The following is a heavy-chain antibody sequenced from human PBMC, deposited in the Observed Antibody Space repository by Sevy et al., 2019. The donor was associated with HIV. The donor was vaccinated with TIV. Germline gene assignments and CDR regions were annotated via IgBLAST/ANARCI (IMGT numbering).Heavy chain of an antibody. CDR3: AIPMYSTSWDDAFHI. J-gene: IGHJ3*02. V-gene: IGHV3-30*04. Sequence: GGSLRLSCAASGFTFSNYAMHWVRRAPGKGLEWVAVLSLDGRNTDYIDSVKGRFTISRDNSRNRLYLQVNSLRTEDTAVYYCAIPMYSTSWDDAFHIWGQGTMVTVSS. CDR1: GFTFSNYA. CDR2: LSLDGRNT. D-gene: IGHD2-2*01.